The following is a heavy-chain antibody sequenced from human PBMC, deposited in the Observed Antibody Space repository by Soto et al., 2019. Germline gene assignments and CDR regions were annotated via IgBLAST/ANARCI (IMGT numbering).Heavy chain of an antibody. CDR3: ARDPLRDTIFGVVSFAFDI. V-gene: IGHV4-30-4*01. Sequence: SETLSLTCTVSGVSISSGDYYWSWIRQPPGKGLEWIGYIYYSGSTYYNPSLKSRVTISVDTSKNQFSLKLSSVTAADTAVYYCARDPLRDTIFGVVSFAFDIWGQGTMVTVSS. CDR1: GVSISSGDYY. CDR2: IYYSGST. D-gene: IGHD3-3*01. J-gene: IGHJ3*02.